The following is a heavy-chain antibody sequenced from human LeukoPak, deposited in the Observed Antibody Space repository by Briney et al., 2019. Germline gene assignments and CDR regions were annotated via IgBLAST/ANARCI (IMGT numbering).Heavy chain of an antibody. CDR1: GYTLTELS. Sequence: GASVKVSCKVSGYTLTELSMHWVRQAPGKGLEWMGGFDPEDGETIYAQKFRGRVTMTEDTSTDTAYMELSSLRSEDTAVYYCATGSAVRGVIPIWGQGTLVTVSS. CDR2: FDPEDGET. D-gene: IGHD3-10*01. J-gene: IGHJ4*02. CDR3: ATGSAVRGVIPI. V-gene: IGHV1-24*01.